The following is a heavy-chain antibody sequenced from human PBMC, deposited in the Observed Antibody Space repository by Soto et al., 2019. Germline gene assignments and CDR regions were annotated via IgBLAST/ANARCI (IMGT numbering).Heavy chain of an antibody. CDR2: IYYSGST. J-gene: IGHJ6*01. CDR3: ARDGRSITMVRGVISPIRGGMDV. D-gene: IGHD3-10*01. Sequence: QVQLQESGPGLVKPSQTLSLTSTVSGGSISSGGYYWSWIRQHPGKGLEWIGYIYYSGSTYYNPSLKSRVTISVDTSKNQFSLKLSSVTAADTAVYYCARDGRSITMVRGVISPIRGGMDVW. CDR1: GGSISSGGYY. V-gene: IGHV4-31*03.